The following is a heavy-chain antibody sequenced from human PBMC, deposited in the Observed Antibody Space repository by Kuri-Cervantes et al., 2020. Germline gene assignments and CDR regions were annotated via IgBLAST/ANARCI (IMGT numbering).Heavy chain of an antibody. CDR1: GFTFSSYG. Sequence: GGSLRLSCAASGFTFSSYGMHWVRQAPGKGLEWVAVISYDGSNKYYADSVKGRFTISRDNSKNTLYLQMNSLKTEDTAVYYCTTLQNDYGSGSYLTLYYYYYYYGMDVWGQGTTVTVSS. D-gene: IGHD3-10*01. J-gene: IGHJ6*02. CDR3: TTLQNDYGSGSYLTLYYYYYYYGMDV. V-gene: IGHV3-30*03. CDR2: ISYDGSNK.